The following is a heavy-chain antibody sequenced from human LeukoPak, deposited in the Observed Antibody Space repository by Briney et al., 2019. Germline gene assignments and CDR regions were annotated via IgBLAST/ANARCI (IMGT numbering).Heavy chain of an antibody. Sequence: SETLSLTCTVSGGSISSSSYYWAWIRQPPGKGLEWIATIYYSGSTYYNPSLKSRVFISVDTSQNQFSLKVSSVTAADTAEYFCARLVGSPAFDYWGQGILVIVSS. CDR3: ARLVGSPAFDY. V-gene: IGHV4-39*01. CDR1: GGSISSSSYY. D-gene: IGHD6-25*01. CDR2: IYYSGST. J-gene: IGHJ4*02.